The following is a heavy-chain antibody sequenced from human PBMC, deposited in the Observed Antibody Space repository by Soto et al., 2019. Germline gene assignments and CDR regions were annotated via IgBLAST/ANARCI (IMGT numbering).Heavy chain of an antibody. D-gene: IGHD4-4*01. CDR3: ARHPGTTITTRGYYYGMDV. CDR1: GGPISSSSYY. V-gene: IGHV4-39*01. J-gene: IGHJ6*02. CDR2: IYYSGST. Sequence: PSETLSLTCTVSGGPISSSSYYWGWIRQPPGKGLEWIGSIYYSGSTYYDPSLKSRVTISVDTSKNQFSLKLSSVTAADTAVYYCARHPGTTITTRGYYYGMDVWGQGTTVTVSS.